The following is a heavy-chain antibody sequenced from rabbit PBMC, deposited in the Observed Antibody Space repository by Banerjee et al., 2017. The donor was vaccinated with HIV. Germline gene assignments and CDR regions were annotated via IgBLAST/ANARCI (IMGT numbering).Heavy chain of an antibody. Sequence: QEQLEESGGDLVKPEGSLTLTCTASGFSFSSSYWICWVRQAPGKGLEWIACIYTGDGDTYYATWAKGRFTISKTSSTTVTLQMTSLTVADTATYFCAREGASSSGYYLWGPGTLVTVS. CDR1: GFSFSSSYW. V-gene: IGHV1S45*01. D-gene: IGHD1-1*01. CDR2: IYTGDGDT. J-gene: IGHJ4*01. CDR3: AREGASSSGYYL.